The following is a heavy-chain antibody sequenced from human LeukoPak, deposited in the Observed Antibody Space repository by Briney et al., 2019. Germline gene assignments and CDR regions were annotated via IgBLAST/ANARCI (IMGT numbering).Heavy chain of an antibody. CDR1: GFTFSSYG. D-gene: IGHD3-9*01. V-gene: IGHV3-30*02. Sequence: GGSLRLSCAASGFTFSSYGMHWVRQAPGKGLEWVAFIRSDGSNKYYADSVKGRFTISRDNSKNTLYLQMTSLRAEDTAVYYCAKVYDILTGYAPNFDYWGQGTLVTVSS. J-gene: IGHJ4*02. CDR3: AKVYDILTGYAPNFDY. CDR2: IRSDGSNK.